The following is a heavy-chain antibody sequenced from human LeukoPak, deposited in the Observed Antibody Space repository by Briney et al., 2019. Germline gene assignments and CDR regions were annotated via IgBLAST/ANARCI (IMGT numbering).Heavy chain of an antibody. CDR2: ISAYNGNT. CDR1: GYTLTSYG. D-gene: IGHD6-13*01. V-gene: IGHV1-18*01. CDR3: ARVGAATGIPFSWFDP. J-gene: IGHJ5*02. Sequence: ASVKVSCKASGYTLTSYGISWVRQAPGQGLEWMGWISAYNGNTNYAQKLQGRVTMTTDTSTSTAYMELRSLRSDDTAVYYCARVGAATGIPFSWFDPWGQGTLVTVSS.